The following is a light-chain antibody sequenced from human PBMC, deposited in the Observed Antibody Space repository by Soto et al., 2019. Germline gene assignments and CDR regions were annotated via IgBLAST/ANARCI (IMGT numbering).Light chain of an antibody. CDR2: AAS. CDR1: QSIRNY. Sequence: DIQMTQSPSSLSASVGDRVTITCRASQSIRNYLNWYQQKPGKAPKVPIYAASSLQSGVPSRFRGSGAGTDVTLTISSLQPEDSATYYCQQSYSTPTFGQGTKVE. J-gene: IGKJ1*01. CDR3: QQSYSTPT. V-gene: IGKV1-39*01.